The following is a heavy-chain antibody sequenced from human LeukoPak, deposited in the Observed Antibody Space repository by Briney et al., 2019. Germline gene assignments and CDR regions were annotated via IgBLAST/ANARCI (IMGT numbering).Heavy chain of an antibody. J-gene: IGHJ4*02. Sequence: PGGSLRLSCVGSGFTFSNYLMNWVRQAPRKGLEWVSGIDNTGGSSYYGDSVKGRFTISRDNSKNTLYLQMNSLRAEDTAVYYCAKDLKAARPHYFDYWGQGTLVTVSS. CDR2: IDNTGGSS. D-gene: IGHD6-6*01. CDR1: GFTFSNYL. V-gene: IGHV3-23*01. CDR3: AKDLKAARPHYFDY.